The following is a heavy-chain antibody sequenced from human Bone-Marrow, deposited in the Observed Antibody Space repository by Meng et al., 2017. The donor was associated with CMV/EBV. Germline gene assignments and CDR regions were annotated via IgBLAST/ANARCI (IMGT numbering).Heavy chain of an antibody. V-gene: IGHV1-69*10. J-gene: IGHJ6*02. CDR3: ARVNVCSSCTYYYYYGRDV. CDR1: GGTFSSYA. CDR2: IIPILGIA. Sequence: SVKVSCKASGGTFSSYAISWVRQAPGQGLEWMGGIIPILGIANYAQKFQGRVTITADKSTSTAYMELSSLRSEDTAVYSCARVNVCSSCTYYYYYGRDVWGQGNTVNVAS. D-gene: IGHD6-13*01.